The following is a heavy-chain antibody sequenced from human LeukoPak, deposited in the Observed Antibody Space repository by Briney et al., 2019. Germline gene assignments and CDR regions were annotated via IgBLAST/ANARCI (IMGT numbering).Heavy chain of an antibody. V-gene: IGHV3-23*01. CDR1: GFTFSSYA. J-gene: IGHJ4*02. Sequence: GGSLRLSCAASGFTFSSYAMSWVRQAPGKGLEWVSAISGSGGSTYYADSVKGRFTISRDDSKNTLYLQMNSLRAEDTAVYYCAEDLLRFLEWSLDYWGQGTLVTVSS. CDR2: ISGSGGST. D-gene: IGHD3-3*01. CDR3: AEDLLRFLEWSLDY.